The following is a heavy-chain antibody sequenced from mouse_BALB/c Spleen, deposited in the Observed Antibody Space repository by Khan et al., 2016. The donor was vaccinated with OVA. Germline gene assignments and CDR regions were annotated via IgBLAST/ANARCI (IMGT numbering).Heavy chain of an antibody. CDR2: ISYSGRT. CDR1: GYSITSDYA. D-gene: IGHD1-1*01. Sequence: EVQLQESGPGLVKPSQSLSLTCTVTGYSITSDYAWNWIRQFPGNKLEWVGYISYSGRTSYNPSLKSRISITRDTSKNQFFLQLSSVTTEDTATSYCARSVTITTVVATDFDYWGQGTTLTVSS. J-gene: IGHJ2*01. CDR3: ARSVTITTVVATDFDY. V-gene: IGHV3-2*02.